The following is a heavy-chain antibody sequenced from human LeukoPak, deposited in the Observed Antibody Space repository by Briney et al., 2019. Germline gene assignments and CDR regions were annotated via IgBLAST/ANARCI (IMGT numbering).Heavy chain of an antibody. Sequence: PGGSLRLSCAASRFSFDDNAMYWVRQAPGKGLEWVSLISGDGATTYYADSVKGRFNISRDNSKSSLYLQMNSLRSEDTALYYCAKDNQRGGFQHWGQGTLVTVSS. D-gene: IGHD3-16*01. CDR3: AKDNQRGGFQH. J-gene: IGHJ1*01. V-gene: IGHV3-43*02. CDR2: ISGDGATT. CDR1: RFSFDDNA.